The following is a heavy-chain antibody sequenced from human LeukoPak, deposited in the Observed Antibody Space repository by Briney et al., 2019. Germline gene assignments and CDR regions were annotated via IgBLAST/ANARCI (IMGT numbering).Heavy chain of an antibody. CDR2: IIPIFGTA. D-gene: IGHD2-2*01. Sequence: GASVKVSCKASGGTFSSYAISWVRQAPGQGLEWMGGIIPIFGTANYAQKFQGRVTITTDESTSTAYMELSSLRSEDTAVYYCARSDIVVVPAGPYYYMDVWGKGTTVTVSS. V-gene: IGHV1-69*05. CDR1: GGTFSSYA. J-gene: IGHJ6*03. CDR3: ARSDIVVVPAGPYYYMDV.